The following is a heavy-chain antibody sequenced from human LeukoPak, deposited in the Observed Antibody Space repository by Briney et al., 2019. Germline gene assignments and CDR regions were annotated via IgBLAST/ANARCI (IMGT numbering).Heavy chain of an antibody. Sequence: PGGSLRLSCAASGLTFSSYAMHWVRQAPGKGLEWVAVISYDGSNKYYADSVKGRFTISRDNSKNTLYLQMNSLRAEDTAVYYCARDGVSFDYWGQGTLVTVSS. D-gene: IGHD3-3*01. V-gene: IGHV3-30-3*01. J-gene: IGHJ4*02. CDR1: GLTFSSYA. CDR3: ARDGVSFDY. CDR2: ISYDGSNK.